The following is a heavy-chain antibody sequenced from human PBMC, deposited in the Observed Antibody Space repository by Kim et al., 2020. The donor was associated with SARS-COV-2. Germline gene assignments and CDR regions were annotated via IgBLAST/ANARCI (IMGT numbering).Heavy chain of an antibody. CDR3: ARDPCTGGNCYLNWFDP. J-gene: IGHJ5*02. Sequence: ASVKVSCKASGYTFTSYSMHWVRQAPGQRLEWMGWINAGNGNTKYSQKFQGRVTLTRGTSASTAYMELSSLRSEDTALYYCARDPCTGGNCYLNWFDPWGQGTLVTVSS. CDR2: INAGNGNT. CDR1: GYTFTSYS. D-gene: IGHD2-15*01. V-gene: IGHV1-3*01.